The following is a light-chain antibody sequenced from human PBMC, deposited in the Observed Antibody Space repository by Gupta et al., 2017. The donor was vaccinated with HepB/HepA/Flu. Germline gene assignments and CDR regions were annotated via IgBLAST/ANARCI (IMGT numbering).Light chain of an antibody. CDR2: AAA. Sequence: DIQLTQSPSSLSASVGDRVTITCRASQSISSYLNGYQQKPGKAPKRLIYAAASLQSGGPSRSIGSGAGTEGMTTTSSMQTEDVSTVYCQQRYSSSRTFGEGTKVEIK. CDR3: QQRYSSSRT. J-gene: IGKJ4*01. CDR1: QSISSY. V-gene: IGKV1-39*01.